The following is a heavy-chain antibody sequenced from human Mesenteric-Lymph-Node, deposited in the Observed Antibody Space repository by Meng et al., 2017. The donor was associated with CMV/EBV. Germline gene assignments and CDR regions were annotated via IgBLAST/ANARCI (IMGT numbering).Heavy chain of an antibody. J-gene: IGHJ5*01. CDR2: IYYSGST. V-gene: IGHV4-39*07. CDR3: GRGRSTSARVDS. CDR1: GGSISSSSYY. Sequence: SETLSLTCTVSGGSISSSSYYWGWIRQPPGKGLEWIGSIYYSGSTYYNPSLKSRVTISVDTSKNQFSLKLSSVTAADTAVYYCGRGRSTSARVDSWGQGTLVTVSS. D-gene: IGHD3-10*01.